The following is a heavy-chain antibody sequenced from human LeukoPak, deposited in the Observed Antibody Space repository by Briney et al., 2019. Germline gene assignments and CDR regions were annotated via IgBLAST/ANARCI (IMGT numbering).Heavy chain of an antibody. V-gene: IGHV3-9*01. CDR3: AKDNDSSGYYSGNAAFDI. D-gene: IGHD3-22*01. Sequence: GGSLRLSCAASGFTFDDYAMHWVRQAPGKGLEWVSGISWNSGSIGYADSVEGRFTISRDNAKNSLYLQMNSLRAEDTALYYCAKDNDSSGYYSGNAAFDIWGQGTMVTVSS. J-gene: IGHJ3*02. CDR2: ISWNSGSI. CDR1: GFTFDDYA.